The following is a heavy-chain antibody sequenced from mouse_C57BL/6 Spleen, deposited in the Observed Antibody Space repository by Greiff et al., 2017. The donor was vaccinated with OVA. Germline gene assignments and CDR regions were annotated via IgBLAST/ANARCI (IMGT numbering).Heavy chain of an antibody. CDR1: GYTFTDYN. D-gene: IGHD1-1*01. Sequence: EVQLQESGPELVKPGASVKIPCKASGYTFTDYNMDWVKQSHGKSLEWIGDLNPNNVGTIYNQKFTGKATLTVDKSSSTAYMGLRSLTSEDTAVYYCARKDGYYYGSSFDYWGQGTTLTVSS. CDR2: LNPNNVGT. J-gene: IGHJ2*01. CDR3: ARKDGYYYGSSFDY. V-gene: IGHV1-18*01.